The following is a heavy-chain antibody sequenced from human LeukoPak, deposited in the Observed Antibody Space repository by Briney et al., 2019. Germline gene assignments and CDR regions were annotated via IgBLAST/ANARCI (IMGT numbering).Heavy chain of an antibody. CDR1: GGSISSGDYY. CDR2: IYYSGNT. V-gene: IGHV4-30-4*01. J-gene: IGHJ5*02. Sequence: PSETLSLTCTVSGGSISSGDYYWSWIRQPPGKGLEWLGYIYYSGNTYYNPSLKSPVTISIDTSKNQFSLKLSSVTAADTAVYYCARQGGDYGDFFDPWGQGTLVTVSS. D-gene: IGHD4-17*01. CDR3: ARQGGDYGDFFDP.